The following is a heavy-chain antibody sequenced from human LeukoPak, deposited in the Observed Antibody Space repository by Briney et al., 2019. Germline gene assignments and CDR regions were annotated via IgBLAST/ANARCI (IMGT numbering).Heavy chain of an antibody. Sequence: SETLSLTCTVSGGSISSYYWSWIRQPAGKGLEWIGRIYTSGSTNYNPSLKSRVTMSVDTSKNQFSLKLSSVTAADTAVYYCARDGARITIFGVVPYYFDYWGQGTLVTVSS. D-gene: IGHD3-3*01. V-gene: IGHV4-4*07. CDR1: GGSISSYY. J-gene: IGHJ4*02. CDR3: ARDGARITIFGVVPYYFDY. CDR2: IYTSGST.